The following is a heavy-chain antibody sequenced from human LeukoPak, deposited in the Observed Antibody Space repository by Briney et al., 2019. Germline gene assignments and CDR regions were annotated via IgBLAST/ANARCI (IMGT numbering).Heavy chain of an antibody. V-gene: IGHV4-59*08. CDR2: IYSTGST. Sequence: TSETLSLTCTVSGGSISNYYWSWIRQPPGKGLEWIGHIYSTGSTTNSPSLKSRVIMSADTSKNQFSLKVTSVTAADTAVYYCARHRSEGSCPLDSWGQGALVIVSS. CDR1: GGSISNYY. CDR3: ARHRSEGSCPLDS. J-gene: IGHJ4*02.